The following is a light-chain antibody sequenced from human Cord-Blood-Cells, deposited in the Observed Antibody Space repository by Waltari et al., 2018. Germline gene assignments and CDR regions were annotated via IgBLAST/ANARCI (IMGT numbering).Light chain of an antibody. CDR1: SSDVGRYNY. V-gene: IGLV2-14*01. J-gene: IGLJ3*02. Sequence: QSALTQPASVSGSPGQSITICCTGTSSDVGRYNYVSWYQQHPGKAPEIMIYDVSKRPAGLSNRSAGSKSGNTASLTISGLQAEDEADYYCSSYTSSSTFWVFGGGTKPTVL. CDR3: SSYTSSSTFWV. CDR2: DVS.